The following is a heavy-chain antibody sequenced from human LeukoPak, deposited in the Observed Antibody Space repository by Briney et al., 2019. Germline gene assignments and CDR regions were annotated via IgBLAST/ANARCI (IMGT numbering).Heavy chain of an antibody. J-gene: IGHJ4*02. CDR2: INHSGST. Sequence: TSETLSLTCAVYGGFFSGYYWSWIRQPPGKGLEWIGEINHSGSTNYNPSLKSRVTISVDTSKNQFSLKLSSVTAADTAVYYCASRRQRPFDYWGQGTLVTVSS. CDR1: GGFFSGYY. CDR3: ASRRQRPFDY. V-gene: IGHV4-34*01. D-gene: IGHD6-25*01.